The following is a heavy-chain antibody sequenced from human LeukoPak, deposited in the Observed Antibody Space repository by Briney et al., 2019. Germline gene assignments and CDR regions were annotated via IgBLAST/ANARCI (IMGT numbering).Heavy chain of an antibody. D-gene: IGHD3-9*01. CDR3: ARDHLYYDISGPRFDC. CDR1: GFTFSDYY. CDR2: IKADGSEK. Sequence: GGSLRLSCAASGFTFSDYYMTWVRQAPGKGLEWVADIKADGSEKYYVDSVKGRFTILRDNGKNSLYLQMNSLRAEDTAVYYCARDHLYYDISGPRFDCWGQGTRVTVSS. V-gene: IGHV3-7*01. J-gene: IGHJ4*02.